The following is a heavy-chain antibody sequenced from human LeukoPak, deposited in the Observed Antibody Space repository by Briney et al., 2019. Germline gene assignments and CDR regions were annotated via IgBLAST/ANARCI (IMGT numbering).Heavy chain of an antibody. CDR2: IWHDGSRT. CDR1: GFTFSDHG. CDR3: ATEGGALSYFHL. Sequence: PGGSLRLSCAASGFTFSDHGMHWVRQAPAKGLEWVAVIWHDGSRTYYADSVRGRFTISRDGSKSTLYLQMNRLRAEDTAVYYCATEGGALSYFHLWGRGTLVTVSS. D-gene: IGHD3-16*02. J-gene: IGHJ2*01. V-gene: IGHV3-33*01.